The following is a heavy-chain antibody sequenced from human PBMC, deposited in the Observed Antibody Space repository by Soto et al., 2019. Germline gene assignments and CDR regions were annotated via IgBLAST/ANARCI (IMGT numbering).Heavy chain of an antibody. CDR1: GYTFTSYG. CDR3: ARGIVDYDSSGYEFDY. V-gene: IGHV1-18*01. CDR2: ISAYNGNT. J-gene: IGHJ4*02. Sequence: VASVKVSCKASGYTFTSYGISWVRQAPGQGLEWMGWISAYNGNTNYAQKIQGRVTMTTDTSTSTAYMELRSLSSDDTAVYYCARGIVDYDSSGYEFDYWGQGTLVTVSS. D-gene: IGHD3-22*01.